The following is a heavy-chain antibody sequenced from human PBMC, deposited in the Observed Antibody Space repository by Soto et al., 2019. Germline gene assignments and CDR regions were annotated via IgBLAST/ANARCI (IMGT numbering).Heavy chain of an antibody. V-gene: IGHV4-39*01. CDR1: DSSINSSGYY. Sequence: SETLSLTCPVSDSSINSSGYYCGWIPHPPGKGLEWIGSMFYGVSTYYNPSLKSRVTVSVDTSKNQFSLNLRSVTAADTAVYYCARLPSRHLVDYWGQGTLVTVSS. CDR2: MFYGVST. D-gene: IGHD3-3*02. CDR3: ARLPSRHLVDY. J-gene: IGHJ4*02.